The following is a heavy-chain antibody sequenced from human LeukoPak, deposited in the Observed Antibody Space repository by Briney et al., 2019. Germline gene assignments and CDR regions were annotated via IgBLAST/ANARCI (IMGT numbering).Heavy chain of an antibody. CDR2: ICYDGTDK. CDR1: GLTFRYYG. D-gene: IGHD6-13*01. CDR3: ARDLTYNSWYYFDS. V-gene: IGHV3-30*03. J-gene: IGHJ4*02. Sequence: PGRSLRLLCAASGLTFRYYGMHWVSQAPGKGLEWVTFICYDGTDKYYADCVKGRFTLSRDNSKNTQSLHMSRLRAEDTAVYYCARDLTYNSWYYFDSWGQGTLVTVSS.